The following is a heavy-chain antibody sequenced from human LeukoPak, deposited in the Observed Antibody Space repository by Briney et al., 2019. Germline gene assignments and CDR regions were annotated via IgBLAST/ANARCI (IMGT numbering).Heavy chain of an antibody. CDR3: ARRGSYYDFWSGYLSSAFDI. V-gene: IGHV4-39*01. J-gene: IGHJ3*02. CDR2: IYYSGST. D-gene: IGHD3-3*01. Sequence: SETLSLTCAVYGGSFSSYYWGWIRQPPGKGLEWIGSIYYSGSTYYNPSLKSRVTISVDTSKNQFSLKLSSVTAADTAVYYCARRGSYYDFWSGYLSSAFDIWGQGTMVTVSS. CDR1: GGSFSSYY.